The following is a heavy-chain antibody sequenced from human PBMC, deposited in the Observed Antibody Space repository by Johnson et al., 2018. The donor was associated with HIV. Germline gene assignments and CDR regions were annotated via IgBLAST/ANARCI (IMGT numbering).Heavy chain of an antibody. D-gene: IGHD6-6*01. J-gene: IGHJ3*01. CDR1: GFTFSNYV. V-gene: IGHV3-30-3*01. CDR3: ARTIGDRPGGAFDV. CDR2: VSFDGSNK. Sequence: QVQLVESGGGVVQPGRSLRLSCAASGFTFSNYVMNWVRQAPGRGLEWVALVSFDGSNKYFADSVKGRFTISRDHSKNTVRLQMNSLKADDTGLYYCARTIGDRPGGAFDVWGQGTMVTVSS.